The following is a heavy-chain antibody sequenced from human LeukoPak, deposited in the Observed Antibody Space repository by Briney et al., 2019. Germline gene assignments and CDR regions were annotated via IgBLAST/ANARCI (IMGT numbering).Heavy chain of an antibody. CDR3: AREGGSYALDI. CDR2: IYHSGST. D-gene: IGHD1-26*01. J-gene: IGHJ3*02. CDR1: GYSISSGYY. V-gene: IGHV4-38-2*01. Sequence: PSETLSLTCAVSGYSISSGYYWGWIRQPPGKGLEWIGSIYHSGSTYYNPSLKSRVTISVDTSKNQFSLKLSSVTAADTAVYYCAREGGSYALDIWGQGTMVTVSS.